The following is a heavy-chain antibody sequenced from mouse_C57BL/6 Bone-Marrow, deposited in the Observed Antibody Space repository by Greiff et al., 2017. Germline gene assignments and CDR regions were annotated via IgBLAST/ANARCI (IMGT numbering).Heavy chain of an antibody. D-gene: IGHD2-12*01. J-gene: IGHJ2*01. Sequence: QVQLQQPGAELVRPGSSVKLSCKASGYTFTSYWMHWVKQRPIQGLEWIGNIDPSDSETHYNQKFKDKATLTVDKSSSTAYMQLSSLTSEDSAVYYCARYSDDFYFDYWGQGTTLTVSS. CDR3: ARYSDDFYFDY. V-gene: IGHV1-52*01. CDR2: IDPSDSET. CDR1: GYTFTSYW.